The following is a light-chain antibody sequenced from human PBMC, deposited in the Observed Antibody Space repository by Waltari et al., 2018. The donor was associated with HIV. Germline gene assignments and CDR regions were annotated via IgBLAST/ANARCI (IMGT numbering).Light chain of an antibody. CDR2: QDS. J-gene: IGLJ1*01. V-gene: IGLV3-1*01. Sequence: DLSQPASVSVSPGQTATVTCSGDKLGNRFVCWYRQKSGQSPELIIYQDSRRPSGISDRFAGSTSGNKATLTIRGTQSTDEGDYYCQAWDSNTFVFGSGTRVTVL. CDR1: KLGNRF. CDR3: QAWDSNTFV.